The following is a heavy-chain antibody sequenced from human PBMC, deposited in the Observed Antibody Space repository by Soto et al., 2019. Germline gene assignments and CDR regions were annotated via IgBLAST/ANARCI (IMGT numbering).Heavy chain of an antibody. V-gene: IGHV4-31*03. CDR1: GGSIISGGYY. Sequence: PSETLSLTCTVSGGSIISGGYYWSWIRQHPGKGLEWIGYIYYSGSTYYNPSLKSRVTISVDTSKNQFSLKLSSVTAADTAVYYCARGPYFGVVRIVKNWFDPWGQGTLVTVSS. CDR3: ARGPYFGVVRIVKNWFDP. J-gene: IGHJ5*02. D-gene: IGHD3-3*01. CDR2: IYYSGST.